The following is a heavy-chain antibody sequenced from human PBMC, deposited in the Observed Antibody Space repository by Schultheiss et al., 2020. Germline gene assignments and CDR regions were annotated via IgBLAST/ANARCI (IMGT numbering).Heavy chain of an antibody. CDR1: GCSISSAYH. D-gene: IGHD3-10*01. CDR2: LYHSGST. J-gene: IGHJ5*02. CDR3: ANLHLYYYGSGSYTNWFDP. V-gene: IGHV4-38-2*01. Sequence: SETLSLTCAVSGCSISSAYHWGWIRQPPGKGLEWIGSLYHSGSTYYNPSLKSRVTISVDTSKNQFSLKLSSVTAADTAVYYCANLHLYYYGSGSYTNWFDPWGQGTLVTVSS.